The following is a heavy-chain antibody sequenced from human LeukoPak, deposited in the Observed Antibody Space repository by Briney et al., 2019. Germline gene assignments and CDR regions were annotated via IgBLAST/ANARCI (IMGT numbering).Heavy chain of an antibody. CDR2: IYYSGST. CDR3: ARDLVPGYCSGGSCYPGDAFDI. J-gene: IGHJ3*02. V-gene: IGHV4-61*01. Sequence: SETLSLTCTVSGGSFSSGRYYWSWLRQPPGKGLEWIGYIYYSGSTNYNPSLKSRVTISVDTSKNQFSLKLSSVTAADTAVYYCARDLVPGYCSGGSCYPGDAFDIWGQGTMVTVSS. CDR1: GGSFSSGRYY. D-gene: IGHD2-15*01.